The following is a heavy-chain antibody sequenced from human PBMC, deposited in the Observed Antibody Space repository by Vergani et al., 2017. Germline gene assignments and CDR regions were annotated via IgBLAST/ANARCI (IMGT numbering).Heavy chain of an antibody. CDR1: GFTFSSYA. V-gene: IGHV3-30-3*01. Sequence: QVQLVESGGGVVQPGRSLRLSCAASGFTFSSYAMHWVRQAPGKGLEWVAVISYDGSNKYYADSVKGRFTISRDNSKNTLYLQMNSLRAEDTAVYYCAXPPFPSGLYYYMDVWGKGTTVTVSS. CDR2: ISYDGSNK. D-gene: IGHD3-10*01. CDR3: AXPPFPSGLYYYMDV. J-gene: IGHJ6*03.